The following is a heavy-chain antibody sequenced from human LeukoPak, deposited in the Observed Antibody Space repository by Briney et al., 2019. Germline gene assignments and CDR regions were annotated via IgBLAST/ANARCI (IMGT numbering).Heavy chain of an antibody. J-gene: IGHJ6*03. D-gene: IGHD2-2*01. CDR1: GYTFTSYY. Sequence: GASVKVSCKASGYTFTSYYIHWVRQAPGQGPEGMGIINPSGGSTSYAQKFQGRVTMTSDTSTSTVYMELSSLRSEDTAVYYCARRVYCTSTSCFHYYYYMDVWGKGTTVTVSS. CDR2: INPSGGST. V-gene: IGHV1-46*03. CDR3: ARRVYCTSTSCFHYYYYMDV.